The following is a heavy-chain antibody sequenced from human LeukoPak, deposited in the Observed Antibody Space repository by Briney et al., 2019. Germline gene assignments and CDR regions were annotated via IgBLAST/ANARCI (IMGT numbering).Heavy chain of an antibody. CDR1: GGSFSGYY. D-gene: IGHD3-10*01. J-gene: IGHJ4*02. CDR2: INHSGST. Sequence: PPETLSLTCAVYGGSFSGYYWSWIRQPPGKGLEWIEEINHSGSTNYNPSLKSRVTISVDTSKNQFSLKLSSVTAADTAVYYCARGPSRLQSYGSGIFDYWGQGTLVTVSS. CDR3: ARGPSRLQSYGSGIFDY. V-gene: IGHV4-34*01.